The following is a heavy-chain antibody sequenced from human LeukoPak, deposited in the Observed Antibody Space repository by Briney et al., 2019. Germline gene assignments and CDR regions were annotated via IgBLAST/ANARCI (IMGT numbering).Heavy chain of an antibody. D-gene: IGHD6-13*01. J-gene: IGHJ4*02. CDR1: GFTVSSNY. CDR3: ATDSPGIAAAGRVY. Sequence: GGSLRLSCAASGFTVSSNYMSWVRQAPGKGLEWVSVIYSGGSTYYADSVKGRFTISRDNSKNTLYLQMNSLRAGDTAVYYCATDSPGIAAAGRVYWGQGTLVTVSS. V-gene: IGHV3-66*02. CDR2: IYSGGST.